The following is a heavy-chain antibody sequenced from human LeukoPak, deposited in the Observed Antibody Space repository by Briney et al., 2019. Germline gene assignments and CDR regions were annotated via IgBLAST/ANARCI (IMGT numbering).Heavy chain of an antibody. Sequence: SVKVSCKASGGTFISYAISWVRQAPGQGLEWMGGIIPIFGTANYAQKFQGRVTITTDESTSTAYMELSSLRSEDTAVYYCASGGSSYCGGDCYSTFDYWGQGTLVTVSS. D-gene: IGHD2-21*02. CDR2: IIPIFGTA. J-gene: IGHJ4*02. CDR3: ASGGSSYCGGDCYSTFDY. CDR1: GGTFISYA. V-gene: IGHV1-69*05.